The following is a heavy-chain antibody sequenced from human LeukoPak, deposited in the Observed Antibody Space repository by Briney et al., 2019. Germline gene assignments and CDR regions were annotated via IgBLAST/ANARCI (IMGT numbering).Heavy chain of an antibody. CDR1: GFTFSSYG. V-gene: IGHV3-30*18. J-gene: IGHJ4*02. CDR3: AKDRGYCRGGSCYYLDY. Sequence: PGGSLRLSCAASGFTFSSYGMHWVRQAPGKGLGWVAVISFEGSNKYYADSVKGRFTISRDNSKNTLYLQMNSLRAEDTAVYYCAKDRGYCRGGSCYYLDYWGQGTLVTVSS. CDR2: ISFEGSNK. D-gene: IGHD2-15*01.